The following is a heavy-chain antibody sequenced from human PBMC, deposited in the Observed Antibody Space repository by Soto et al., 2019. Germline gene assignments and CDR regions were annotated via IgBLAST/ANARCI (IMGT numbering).Heavy chain of an antibody. Sequence: EGSLRLSCAASGFPFSSYAMTWVRQAPGKGLEWVSAISGSGGATYYADSVKGRFTISRDNSKKMLFLQRNSLRVEDTAVKKYPKKKGDGEACDIWGQGTMVTVS. J-gene: IGHJ3*02. CDR3: PKKKGDGEACDI. CDR1: GFPFSSYA. V-gene: IGHV3-23*01. D-gene: IGHD3-10*01. CDR2: ISGSGGAT.